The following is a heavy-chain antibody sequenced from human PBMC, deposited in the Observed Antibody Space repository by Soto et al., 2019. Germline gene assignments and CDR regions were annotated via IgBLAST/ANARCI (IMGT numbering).Heavy chain of an antibody. J-gene: IGHJ6*02. Sequence: QVQLVQSGAEVKKPGSSVKVSCKASGGTFSSYAISWVRQAPGQGLEWMGGIIPISGTANYAQKFKGRVTITAEESTSTAYMELSSLKSEDTAVYYCARSQGSSTSLEIYYYYYYGMDVWGQGTTVTVSS. CDR2: IIPISGTA. V-gene: IGHV1-69*01. CDR3: ARSQGSSTSLEIYYYYYYGMDV. D-gene: IGHD2-2*01. CDR1: GGTFSSYA.